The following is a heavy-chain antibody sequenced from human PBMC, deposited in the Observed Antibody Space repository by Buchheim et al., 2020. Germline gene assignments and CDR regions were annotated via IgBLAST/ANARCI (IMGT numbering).Heavy chain of an antibody. Sequence: QVQLVQSGAEVKQPGASVKVSCKASGYTFSNYAISWVRQVPGQGLEWMAWISGYSGDADYAQNFQGRVTLTTDTSTNTAYMGLRSLGSDDTAVYYCARGRPTYSSSSAGYWYFDLWGRGTL. V-gene: IGHV1-18*04. CDR2: ISGYSGDA. CDR1: GYTFSNYA. D-gene: IGHD6-6*01. J-gene: IGHJ2*01. CDR3: ARGRPTYSSSSAGYWYFDL.